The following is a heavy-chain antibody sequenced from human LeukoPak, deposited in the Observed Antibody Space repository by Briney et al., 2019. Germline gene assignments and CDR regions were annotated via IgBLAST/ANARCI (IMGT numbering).Heavy chain of an antibody. J-gene: IGHJ4*02. CDR1: GGSFSGYY. CDR3: ARSGYYYDSSGYYFDY. D-gene: IGHD3-22*01. V-gene: IGHV4-34*01. Sequence: PSETLSLTCAVYGGSFSGYYWSWIRQPPGKGLEWIGEINHSGSTNYNPSLKSRVTISVDTSKNQFSLKLSSVTAADTAVYYCARSGYYYDSSGYYFDYWGQGTLVTVSS. CDR2: INHSGST.